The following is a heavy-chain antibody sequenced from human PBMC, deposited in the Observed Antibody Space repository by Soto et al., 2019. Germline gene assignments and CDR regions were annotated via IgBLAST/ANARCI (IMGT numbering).Heavy chain of an antibody. Sequence: GESLKISCAASGFTFSSYWMSWVRQAPGKGLEWVANIKQDGSEKYYVDSVKGRFTISRDNAKNSLYLQMNSLRAEDTAVYYCARESIGDYMDVWGKGTTVTVSS. CDR2: IKQDGSEK. V-gene: IGHV3-7*01. J-gene: IGHJ6*03. CDR1: GFTFSSYW. D-gene: IGHD2-21*01. CDR3: ARESIGDYMDV.